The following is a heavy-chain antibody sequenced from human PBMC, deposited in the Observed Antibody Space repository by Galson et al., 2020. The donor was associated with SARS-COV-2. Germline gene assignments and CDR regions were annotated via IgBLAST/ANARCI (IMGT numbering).Heavy chain of an antibody. CDR1: GGSISSHY. CDR3: ARAGGYGSGSYGAFDI. D-gene: IGHD3-10*01. V-gene: IGHV4-59*11. CDR2: IYYSGST. Sequence: SETLSLTCTVSGGSISSHYWSWIRQPPGKGLEWIGYIYYSGSTNYNPSLKSRVTISVDTSKNQFSLKLSSVTAADTAMYYCARAGGYGSGSYGAFDIWGQGTMVTVSS. J-gene: IGHJ3*02.